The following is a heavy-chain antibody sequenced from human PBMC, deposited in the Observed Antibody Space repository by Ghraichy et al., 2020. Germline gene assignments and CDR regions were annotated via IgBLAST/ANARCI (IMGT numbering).Heavy chain of an antibody. D-gene: IGHD1-26*01. Sequence: GGSLRLSCSASGFTFSSHAMYWVRQAPGKGLQWVAVISYEGSDKYYADSVKGRFSISRDNSKNTVSLQLNSLRTEDTALYYCARVHPVIVGARPQDYYYYGLDVWGQGTTVTVSS. CDR2: ISYEGSDK. CDR3: ARVHPVIVGARPQDYYYYGLDV. CDR1: GFTFSSHA. J-gene: IGHJ6*02. V-gene: IGHV3-30*01.